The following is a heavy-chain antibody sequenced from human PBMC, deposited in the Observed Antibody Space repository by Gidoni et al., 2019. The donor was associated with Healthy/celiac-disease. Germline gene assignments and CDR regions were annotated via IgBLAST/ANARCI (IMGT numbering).Heavy chain of an antibody. CDR2: ILYSGST. CDR3: AREYYDILTGRDDAFDI. J-gene: IGHJ3*02. D-gene: IGHD3-9*01. CDR1: GGSISSSY. V-gene: IGHV4-59*01. Sequence: QVHLQESGPGLVKPSETLSLTCPVPGGSISSSYWSWIRQPPGKGLEGIGYILYSGSTNYNPSLKSRVTISVDTSKNQFSLKLSSVTAADTAVYYCAREYYDILTGRDDAFDIWGQGTMVTVSS.